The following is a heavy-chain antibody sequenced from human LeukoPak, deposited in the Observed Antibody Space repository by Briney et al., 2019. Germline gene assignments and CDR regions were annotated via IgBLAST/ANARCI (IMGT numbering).Heavy chain of an antibody. CDR1: GFTFSSYS. J-gene: IGHJ6*04. CDR2: ISSSSSYI. CDR3: ARDPHAYSSGWYDYYYYGTDV. V-gene: IGHV3-21*01. Sequence: PGGSLRLSCAASGFTFSSYSMNWVRQAPGKGLEWVSSISSSSSYIYYADSVKGRFTISRDNAKNSLYLQMNSLRAEDTAVYYCARDPHAYSSGWYDYYYYGTDVWGKGTTVTVSS. D-gene: IGHD6-19*01.